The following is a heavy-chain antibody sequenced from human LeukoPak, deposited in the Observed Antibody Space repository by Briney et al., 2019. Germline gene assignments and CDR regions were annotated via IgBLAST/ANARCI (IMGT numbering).Heavy chain of an antibody. CDR3: ARAFGYSSGWYGDYYYMDV. V-gene: IGHV3-23*01. J-gene: IGHJ6*03. D-gene: IGHD6-19*01. CDR2: ISGSGTGT. Sequence: PGGSLRLSCAASGFTFSSYAMSWVRQAPGKGLEWVSAISGSGTGTYYADSVKGRFTISRDNSKNTLYLQMNSLRAEDTAVYYCARAFGYSSGWYGDYYYMDVWGKGTTVTVSS. CDR1: GFTFSSYA.